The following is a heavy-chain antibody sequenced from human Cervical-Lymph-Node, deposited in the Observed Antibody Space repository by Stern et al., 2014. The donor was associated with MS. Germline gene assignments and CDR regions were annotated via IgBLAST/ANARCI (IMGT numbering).Heavy chain of an antibody. J-gene: IGHJ4*02. D-gene: IGHD1-7*01. Sequence: DQLVESGPGLVKPSQTLSLTCTVSGGSVNTGGYYWTWIRQPAGKGLEWIGRIFSSGDTNYNPSLRGRATISVDTPKNQFSLKLDSVTAADTAAYYCAREGNFLRYYIDYWGQGTLVTVSS. CDR2: IFSSGDT. CDR1: GGSVNTGGYY. V-gene: IGHV4-61*02. CDR3: AREGNFLRYYIDY.